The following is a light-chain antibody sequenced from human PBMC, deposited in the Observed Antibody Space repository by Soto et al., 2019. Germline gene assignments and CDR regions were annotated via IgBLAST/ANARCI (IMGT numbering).Light chain of an antibody. CDR2: SNN. J-gene: IGLJ1*01. Sequence: QSVLTQPPSASGTPGQRVTISCSGSRSSIGSNTVNWYQHLPGTAPKLLIYSNNHRPSGVPDRFSASKTGASASLAISGLQSEDEGDYYCAAWDASLGGFYVFGTGNKLTVL. V-gene: IGLV1-44*01. CDR1: RSSIGSNT. CDR3: AAWDASLGGFYV.